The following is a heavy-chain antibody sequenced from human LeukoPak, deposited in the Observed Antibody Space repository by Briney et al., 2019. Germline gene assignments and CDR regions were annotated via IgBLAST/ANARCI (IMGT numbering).Heavy chain of an antibody. J-gene: IGHJ6*03. V-gene: IGHV4-59*11. CDR3: ARVGSGDFWSGYYNYYYYYMDV. CDR2: IYYSGST. D-gene: IGHD3-3*01. CDR1: GGSISSHY. Sequence: SETLSLTCTVSGGSISSHYWSWIRQPPGKVLEWIGYIYYSGSTNYNPSLKSRVTISVDTSKNQFSLKLSSVTAADTAVYYCARVGSGDFWSGYYNYYYYYMDVWGKGTTVTVSS.